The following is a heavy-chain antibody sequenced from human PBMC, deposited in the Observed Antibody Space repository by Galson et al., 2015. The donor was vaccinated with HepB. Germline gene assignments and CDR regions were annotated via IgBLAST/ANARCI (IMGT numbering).Heavy chain of an antibody. CDR3: ARAYTIFGESDY. CDR2: INPGDGNT. J-gene: IGHJ4*02. Sequence: SVKVSCKASGYTFTTYTMHWVRQAPGQRLEWVGWINPGDGNTKYSQKFQGRVTITRDTSASTAYMELSSLRSEDTAVYYCARAYTIFGESDYWGQGTLVTVSS. CDR1: GYTFTTYT. V-gene: IGHV1-3*01. D-gene: IGHD3-3*01.